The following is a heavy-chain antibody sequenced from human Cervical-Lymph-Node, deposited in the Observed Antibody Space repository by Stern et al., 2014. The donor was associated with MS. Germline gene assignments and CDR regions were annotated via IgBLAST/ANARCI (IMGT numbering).Heavy chain of an antibody. V-gene: IGHV2-5*02. J-gene: IGHJ4*02. D-gene: IGHD2-2*01. CDR3: ATHAPGVVPAALDY. CDR1: GFSLNTRGVG. CDR2: NYWDDSK. Sequence: QVTLKESGPTLVKPTQTLTLTCNFSGFSLNTRGVGVGWIRQPPGKALEWLAFNYWDDSKRYSPSLKNRLPITKDTSKNQVVLTMNNMDPVDTATFYCATHAPGVVPAALDYWGQGTLVTVSS.